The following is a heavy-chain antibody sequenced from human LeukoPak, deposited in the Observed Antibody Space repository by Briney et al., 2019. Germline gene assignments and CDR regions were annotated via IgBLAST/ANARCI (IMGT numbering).Heavy chain of an antibody. CDR3: ARDDILTGYDY. CDR2: IYSGGST. Sequence: GGSLRLSCAASGFTFSSYWMSWVRQAPGKGLEWVSVIYSGGSTYYADSVKGRFTISRDNSKNTLYLQMNSLRAEDTAVYYCARDDILTGYDYWGQGTLVTVSS. V-gene: IGHV3-53*01. J-gene: IGHJ4*02. CDR1: GFTFSSYW. D-gene: IGHD3-9*01.